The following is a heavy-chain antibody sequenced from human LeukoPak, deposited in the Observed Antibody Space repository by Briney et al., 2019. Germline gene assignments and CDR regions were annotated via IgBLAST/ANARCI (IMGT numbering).Heavy chain of an antibody. CDR3: ARVSRGNSVGGDY. V-gene: IGHV4-61*08. CDR1: GDSISSGDYY. CDR2: IYYSGST. Sequence: SETLSLTCTVSGDSISSGDYYWSWIRQPPGKGLEWIGYIYYSGSTNYNPSLKSRVTISLDTSKNQFSLKLSSVTAADTAMYYCARVSRGNSVGGDYWGQGTLVTVSS. J-gene: IGHJ4*02. D-gene: IGHD4-23*01.